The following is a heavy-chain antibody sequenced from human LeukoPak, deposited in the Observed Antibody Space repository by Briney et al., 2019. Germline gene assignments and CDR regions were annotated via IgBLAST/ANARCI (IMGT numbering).Heavy chain of an antibody. D-gene: IGHD5-12*01. J-gene: IGHJ4*02. CDR1: GFTFSSYG. CDR3: ARVAGYAAHFDY. CDR2: ISYDGSNK. Sequence: GGSLRLSCAASGFTFSSYGMDWVRQALGKGLEWVAVISYDGSNKYYADSVKGRFTVSRDNSKNSLYLQVNSLRDEDTAVYYCARVAGYAAHFDYWGQGTLVTVSS. V-gene: IGHV3-30*03.